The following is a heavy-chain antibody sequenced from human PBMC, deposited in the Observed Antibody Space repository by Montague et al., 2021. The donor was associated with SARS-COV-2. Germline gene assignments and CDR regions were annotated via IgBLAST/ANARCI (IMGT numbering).Heavy chain of an antibody. J-gene: IGHJ4*02. CDR3: ARDSHYYDSSGHFDY. Sequence: SETLSLTCTASGGSISSYYWSWIRQHPGKGLEWIGYIYYSGSTNYNPSLKSRVTISVDTSKNQFSLKLSSVTAADTAVYYCARDSHYYDSSGHFDYWGQGTLVTVSS. V-gene: IGHV4-59*13. CDR2: IYYSGST. CDR1: GGSISSYY. D-gene: IGHD3-22*01.